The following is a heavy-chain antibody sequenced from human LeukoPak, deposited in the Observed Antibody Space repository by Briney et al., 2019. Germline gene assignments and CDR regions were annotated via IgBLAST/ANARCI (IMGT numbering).Heavy chain of an antibody. CDR3: ARGLETSYYDYVWGSYRPSGWFDP. J-gene: IGHJ5*02. D-gene: IGHD3-16*02. CDR1: GFTFSSYA. CDR2: ISYDGSNK. Sequence: GGSLRLSCAASGFTFSSYAMHWVRQAPGKGLEWVAVISYDGSNKYYADSVKGRFTISRDNSKNTLYLQMNSLRAEDTAVYYCARGLETSYYDYVWGSYRPSGWFDPWGQGTLVTVSS. V-gene: IGHV3-30-3*01.